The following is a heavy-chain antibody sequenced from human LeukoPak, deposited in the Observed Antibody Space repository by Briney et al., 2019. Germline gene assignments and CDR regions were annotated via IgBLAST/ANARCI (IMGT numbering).Heavy chain of an antibody. CDR2: INWNGGST. Sequence: GGSLRLSCAASGFTFDDYGMSWVRQAPGKGLEWVSGINWNGGSTGYADSVKDRFTISRDNAKNSLYLQMNSLRAEDTALYYCARDQSGGYSYGSGDWDVWGKGTAVTVSS. CDR3: ARDQSGGYSYGSGDWDV. J-gene: IGHJ6*04. CDR1: GFTFDDYG. V-gene: IGHV3-20*04. D-gene: IGHD5-18*01.